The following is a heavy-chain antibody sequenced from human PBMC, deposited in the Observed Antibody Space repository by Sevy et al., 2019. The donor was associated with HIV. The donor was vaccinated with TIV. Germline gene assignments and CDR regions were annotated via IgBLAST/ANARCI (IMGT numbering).Heavy chain of an antibody. D-gene: IGHD2-21*01. CDR3: AGEGSIRAFDI. CDR2: ISSSGSTI. Sequence: GGSLRLSCAVSGFTFSDYYMTWIRQAPGKGLEWVSYISSSGSTIYYADSVKVRFTISRDNGKNSLYLQMNSLRAEDTAVYYCAGEGSIRAFDIWGQGTMVTVSS. CDR1: GFTFSDYY. J-gene: IGHJ3*02. V-gene: IGHV3-11*04.